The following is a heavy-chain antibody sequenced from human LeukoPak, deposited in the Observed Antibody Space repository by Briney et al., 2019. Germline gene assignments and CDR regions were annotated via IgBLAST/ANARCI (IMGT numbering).Heavy chain of an antibody. CDR2: INHSGST. D-gene: IGHD6-19*01. J-gene: IGHJ4*02. CDR1: GGSFSGYY. CDR3: ARASHGSGKFDY. Sequence: SETLSLTCAVYGGSFSGYYWSWIRPPPGKGLEWIGEINHSGSTNYNPSLKSRVTISVDTSKNQFSLKLSSVTAADTAVYYCARASHGSGKFDYWGQGTLVTVSS. V-gene: IGHV4-34*01.